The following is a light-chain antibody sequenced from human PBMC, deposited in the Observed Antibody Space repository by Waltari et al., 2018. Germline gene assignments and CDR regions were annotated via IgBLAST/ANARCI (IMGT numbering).Light chain of an antibody. V-gene: IGKV3-15*01. Sequence: EKVMTQSPATLSVSPGERATLSCRASQSVSNHLAWYQQRPGQAPGLLIYGASSRAAGVPARFSGSGSGTEFTLSIDSLQSEDFALYFCQQYNSWPFTFGPGTQVDIK. CDR2: GAS. CDR1: QSVSNH. J-gene: IGKJ3*01. CDR3: QQYNSWPFT.